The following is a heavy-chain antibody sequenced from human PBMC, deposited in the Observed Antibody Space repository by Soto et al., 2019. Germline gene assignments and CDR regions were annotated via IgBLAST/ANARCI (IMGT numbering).Heavy chain of an antibody. CDR1: GFTFSSYA. CDR2: ISSNGGST. D-gene: IGHD6-13*01. CDR3: VKGWTVRGIAAAGMRPQNFDH. V-gene: IGHV3-64D*08. J-gene: IGHJ4*02. Sequence: GGSLRLSCSASGFTFSSYAMHWVRQAPGKGLEYVSAISSNGGSTYYADSVKGRFTISRDNSKNTLYLQMSSLRAEDTAVYYCVKGWTVRGIAAAGMRPQNFDHWGQGTLVTVSS.